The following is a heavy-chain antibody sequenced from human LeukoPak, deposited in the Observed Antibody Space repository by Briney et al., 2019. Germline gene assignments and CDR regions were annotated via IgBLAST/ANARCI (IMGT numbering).Heavy chain of an antibody. CDR2: ISSSSSYI. J-gene: IGHJ4*02. CDR3: ARGAAGSYSGIDY. D-gene: IGHD6-13*01. CDR1: GFTFSSYS. Sequence: RGSLRLSCAASGFTFSSYSMNWVRQAPGKGLEWVSSISSSSSYIYYADSVKGRFTISRDNAKNSLYLQMNSLRAEDTAVYYCARGAAGSYSGIDYWGQGTPVTVSS. V-gene: IGHV3-21*01.